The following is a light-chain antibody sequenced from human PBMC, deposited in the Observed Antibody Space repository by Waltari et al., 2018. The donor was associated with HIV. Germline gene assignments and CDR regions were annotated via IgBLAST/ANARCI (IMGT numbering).Light chain of an antibody. Sequence: DIQMTQSPSSLSASVGDRVTITGRASQSIRSSLKWYQQKPGKAPKLLIYAASSLQSGVPSRFSGIGSGTDFTLTISSLQPEDFATYYCQQSYSTLQTFGQGTKVEIK. CDR2: AAS. CDR1: QSIRSS. J-gene: IGKJ1*01. CDR3: QQSYSTLQT. V-gene: IGKV1-39*01.